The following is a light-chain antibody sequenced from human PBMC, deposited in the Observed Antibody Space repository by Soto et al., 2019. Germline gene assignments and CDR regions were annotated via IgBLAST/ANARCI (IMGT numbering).Light chain of an antibody. J-gene: IGKJ1*01. CDR3: QQYYSTPQT. Sequence: DIQMNQSPSSRSAPVGVRVSITCRASQSISSYLAWYQQKPGQAPRLLIYGASSRDTGIPARFSGSGSGTDFTLTISSLQPEDFAIYYCQQYYSTPQTFGQGTKVDIK. CDR2: GAS. CDR1: QSISSY. V-gene: IGKV1-NL1*01.